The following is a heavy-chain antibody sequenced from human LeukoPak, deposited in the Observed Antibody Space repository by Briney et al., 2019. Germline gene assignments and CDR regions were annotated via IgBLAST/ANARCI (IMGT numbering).Heavy chain of an antibody. CDR3: ARDLAIAAAPYGMDV. V-gene: IGHV1-46*01. Sequence: GASVKLSCEASGYTFTRYYLHWVRQAPGQGLEWMGIINPSGGRTNNAQQFQGRVTMTRDTSTSTVYMQLSSLRSEDTAVYYCARDLAIAAAPYGMDVWGQGTTVTVSS. CDR1: GYTFTRYY. J-gene: IGHJ6*02. CDR2: INPSGGRT. D-gene: IGHD6-13*01.